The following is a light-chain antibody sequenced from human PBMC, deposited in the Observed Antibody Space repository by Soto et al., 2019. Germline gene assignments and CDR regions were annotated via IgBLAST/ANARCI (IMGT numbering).Light chain of an antibody. CDR3: QQSNGTPVT. Sequence: DIQMTQSPSSLSASVGDRVIITCRASQSISAYLNWYQQKPGKAPKLLIYAASSLQSGVPSRFSGSGSGTDVTLTISSLQPEDVATYYCQQSNGTPVTFGQGTKLEIK. CDR1: QSISAY. J-gene: IGKJ2*01. CDR2: AAS. V-gene: IGKV1-39*01.